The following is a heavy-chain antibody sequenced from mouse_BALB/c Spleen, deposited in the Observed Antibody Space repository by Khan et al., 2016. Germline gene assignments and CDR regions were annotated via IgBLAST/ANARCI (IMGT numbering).Heavy chain of an antibody. J-gene: IGHJ4*01. V-gene: IGHV1-7*01. D-gene: IGHD3-1*01. CDR2: INPSTGYT. CDR1: GYTFTSYW. CDR3: ARSRGYGGCYAMDY. Sequence: QVQLKESGAELAKPGASVKMSCKSSGYTFTSYWMHWVKQRPGQGLEWIGYINPSTGYTEYNQKFKDRATLTADKSSSTASMQLSSLTSEDSAVYYCARSRGYGGCYAMDYWGQGTSVTVSS.